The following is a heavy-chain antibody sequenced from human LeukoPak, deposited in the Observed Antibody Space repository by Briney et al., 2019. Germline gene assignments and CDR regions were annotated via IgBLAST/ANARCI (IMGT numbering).Heavy chain of an antibody. CDR1: GGSISSGSYY. CDR3: ARSPHLGRYDYGPWELPVSYLDY. CDR2: IYTSGNT. D-gene: IGHD1-26*01. J-gene: IGHJ4*02. Sequence: SETLSLTCTVSGGSISSGSYYWTWIRQPAGKGLELIGRIYTSGNTNYNPSLKSRVTISVDTSKNQFSLKLSSVTAADTAVYYCARSPHLGRYDYGPWELPVSYLDYWGQGTLVTVSS. V-gene: IGHV4-61*02.